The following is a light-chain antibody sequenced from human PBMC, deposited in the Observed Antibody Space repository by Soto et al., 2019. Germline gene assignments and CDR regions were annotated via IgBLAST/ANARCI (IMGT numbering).Light chain of an antibody. CDR2: HNN. CDR1: SSNIGNNF. Sequence: QSALTQPPSGSAAPGPKGIISCSGSSSNIGNNFVSWYQQLPGPAPNLLIFHNNKRPSGIPDRFSGSKSGTSATLGITGLQTEDEADYYCVTWDTSLTTTVLFGGGTTLTVL. J-gene: IGLJ2*01. V-gene: IGLV1-51*01. CDR3: VTWDTSLTTTVL.